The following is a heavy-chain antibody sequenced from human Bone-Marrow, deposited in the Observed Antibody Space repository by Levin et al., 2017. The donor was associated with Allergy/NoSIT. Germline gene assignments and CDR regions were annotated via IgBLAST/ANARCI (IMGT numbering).Heavy chain of an antibody. J-gene: IGHJ5*01. V-gene: IGHV3-74*03. D-gene: IGHD3-10*01. CDR1: GFTFSDYW. CDR3: AKWDRGSGSGFGS. CDR2: INTDGSII. Sequence: GESLKISCAASGFTFSDYWIHWVRQAPGKGLVWVSRINTDGSIITCAESVKGRFTVSRDNAKNTAYLQMNSLRVEDTAIYYCAKWDRGSGSGFGSWGQGTLVTVSS.